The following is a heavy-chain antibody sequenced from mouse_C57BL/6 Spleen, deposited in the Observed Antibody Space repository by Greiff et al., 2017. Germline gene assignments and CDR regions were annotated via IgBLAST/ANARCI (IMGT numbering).Heavy chain of an antibody. J-gene: IGHJ1*03. D-gene: IGHD4-1*01. Sequence: QVHVKQPGAELVKPGASVKMSCKASGYTFTSYWITWVKQRPGQGLEWIGDIYPGSGSTNYNEKFKSKATLTVDTSSSTAYMQLSSLTSEDSAVYYCASTRTGTGYRYFDVWGTGTTVTVSS. CDR2: IYPGSGST. CDR3: ASTRTGTGYRYFDV. V-gene: IGHV1-55*01. CDR1: GYTFTSYW.